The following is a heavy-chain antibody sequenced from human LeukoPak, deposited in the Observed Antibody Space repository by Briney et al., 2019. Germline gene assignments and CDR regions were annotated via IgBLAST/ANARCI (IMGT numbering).Heavy chain of an antibody. CDR2: IIPIFGTA. CDR3: ASSTSCYGCWFDP. V-gene: IGHV1-69*05. CDR1: GGTFSSYA. D-gene: IGHD2-2*01. J-gene: IGHJ5*02. Sequence: SVKVSCKASGGTFSSYAISWVRHAPGQGLEWMGRIIPIFGTANYAQKFQGRVTITTDESTSTAYMELSSLRSEDTAVYYCASSTSCYGCWFDPWGQGSLVTVSS.